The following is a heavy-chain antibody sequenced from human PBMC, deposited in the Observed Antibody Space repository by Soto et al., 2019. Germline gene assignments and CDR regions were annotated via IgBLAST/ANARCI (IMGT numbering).Heavy chain of an antibody. CDR1: GFTFSSYA. V-gene: IGHV3-30-3*01. CDR3: ASGMGYTTGWYFDL. J-gene: IGHJ2*01. CDR2: ISYDGSNK. D-gene: IGHD1-26*01. Sequence: QVQLVESGGGVVQPGRSLRLSCAASGFTFSSYAMHWVRQAPGKGLEWVAVISYDGSNKYYADSVKGRFTISRDNSKNTLYLQMNSLRAEDTAVYYCASGMGYTTGWYFDLWGRGTLVTVSS.